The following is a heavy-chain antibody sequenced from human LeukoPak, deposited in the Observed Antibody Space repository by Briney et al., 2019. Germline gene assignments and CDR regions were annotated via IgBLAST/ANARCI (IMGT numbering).Heavy chain of an antibody. CDR1: GFTFSSYG. CDR3: AKDSRYGYRWDYDY. J-gene: IGHJ4*02. D-gene: IGHD5-18*01. CDR2: ISGSGATT. V-gene: IGHV3-23*01. Sequence: GGSLRLSCAASGFTFSSYGMSWVRQAPGKGLEWVSTISGSGATTYYADSVNGRFTISRDNSKNTLYLQMNSLRAEDTAVYYCAKDSRYGYRWDYDYWGQGTPVTVSS.